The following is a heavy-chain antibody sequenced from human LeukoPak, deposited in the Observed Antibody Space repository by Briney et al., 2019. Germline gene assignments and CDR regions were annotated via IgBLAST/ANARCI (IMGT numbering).Heavy chain of an antibody. D-gene: IGHD6-13*01. CDR3: ARDARGSSSWYSYFDY. Sequence: SETLSLTCTVSGGSISSYYWSWIRQPAGKGLEWIGRIYTSGSTNYNPSLKSRVTMSVDTSKNQFSLKLSSVTAADTAVYYCARDARGSSSWYSYFDYWGQGTLVTVSS. CDR2: IYTSGST. J-gene: IGHJ4*02. CDR1: GGSISSYY. V-gene: IGHV4-4*07.